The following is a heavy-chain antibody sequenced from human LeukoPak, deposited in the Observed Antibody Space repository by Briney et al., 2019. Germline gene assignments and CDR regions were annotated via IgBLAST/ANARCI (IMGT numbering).Heavy chain of an antibody. CDR2: TYYRSKWYN. CDR3: ARDPYGSGKDALGI. V-gene: IGHV6-1*01. Sequence: SQTLSLTCAISGDRVSSSGAAWNWIRQSPSRGLEWLGRTYYRSKWYNDYALSLKSRISINSDTSKNQFSLQLNSVTPDDTAIYYCARDPYGSGKDALGIWGQGSVVAVSS. D-gene: IGHD3-10*01. CDR1: GDRVSSSGAA. J-gene: IGHJ3*02.